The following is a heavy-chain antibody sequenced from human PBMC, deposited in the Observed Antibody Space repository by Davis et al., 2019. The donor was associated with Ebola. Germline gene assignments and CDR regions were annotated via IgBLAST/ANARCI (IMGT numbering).Heavy chain of an antibody. Sequence: GESLKISCAASGFTFSGSAMHWVRQASGKVLEWVGRIRSNANSYAPAYAASVKGRFTISRDDSTNTAYLQMNSLRTEDTAVYYCTYTYSNGEDVWGQGTTVTVSS. J-gene: IGHJ6*02. V-gene: IGHV3-73*01. CDR3: TYTYSNGEDV. CDR1: GFTFSGSA. D-gene: IGHD6-25*01. CDR2: IRSNANSYAP.